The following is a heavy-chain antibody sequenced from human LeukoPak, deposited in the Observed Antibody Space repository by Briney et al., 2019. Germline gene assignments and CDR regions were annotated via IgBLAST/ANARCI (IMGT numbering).Heavy chain of an antibody. J-gene: IGHJ4*02. Sequence: GGSLRLSCAASGFTFSSYAMNWVRQAPGKGLEWVSYITNNGTTIYYADSVKGRFTISRDNSKNTLYLQMNSLRAEDTAVYYCAKVDCSGGSCFPDYWGQGTLVTVSS. CDR2: ITNNGTTI. D-gene: IGHD2-15*01. V-gene: IGHV3-48*03. CDR3: AKVDCSGGSCFPDY. CDR1: GFTFSSYA.